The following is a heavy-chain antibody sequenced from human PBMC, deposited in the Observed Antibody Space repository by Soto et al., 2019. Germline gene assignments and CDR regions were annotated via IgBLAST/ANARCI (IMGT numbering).Heavy chain of an antibody. CDR2: INHSGST. V-gene: IGHV4-34*01. J-gene: IGHJ4*02. CDR1: GGSFSGYY. CDR3: ARDRAVLLWFGEYQNFDY. Sequence: SETLSLTCTVYGGSFSGYYWSWIRQPPGKGLEWIGEINHSGSTNYNPSLKSRVTISVDTSKNQFSLKLSSVTAADTTVYYCARDRAVLLWFGEYQNFDYWGQGTLVTVSS. D-gene: IGHD3-10*01.